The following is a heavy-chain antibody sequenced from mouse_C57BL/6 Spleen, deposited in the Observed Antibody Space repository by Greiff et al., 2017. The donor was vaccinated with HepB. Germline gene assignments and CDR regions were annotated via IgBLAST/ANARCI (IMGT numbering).Heavy chain of an antibody. CDR2: IYPNNGGN. V-gene: IGHV1-34*01. Sequence: EVQLQPSGPELVKPGASVKMSCKASGYTFTDYYMHWVKQSHGKSLEWIGYIYPNNGGNGYNQKCKGKATLTVDKSSSTADMELRSLTPEDSAVYYCARTLYGSRESSFAYWGQGTLVTVSA. CDR3: ARTLYGSRESSFAY. D-gene: IGHD1-1*01. CDR1: GYTFTDYY. J-gene: IGHJ3*01.